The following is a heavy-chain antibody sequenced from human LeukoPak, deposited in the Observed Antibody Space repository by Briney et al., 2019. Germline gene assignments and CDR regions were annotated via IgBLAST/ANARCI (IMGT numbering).Heavy chain of an antibody. D-gene: IGHD2-2*01. V-gene: IGHV3-7*01. CDR1: GFTFSSYW. CDR2: IKQDGSEK. CDR3: ARESCSSTSCYYYYYYYMDV. Sequence: PGGSLRLSCAASGFTFSSYWMSWVRQAPGKGLEWVANIKQDGSEKYYVDSVKGRFTISRDNAKNSLYLQMNSPRAEDTAVYYCARESCSSTSCYYYYYYYMDVWGKGTTVTVSS. J-gene: IGHJ6*03.